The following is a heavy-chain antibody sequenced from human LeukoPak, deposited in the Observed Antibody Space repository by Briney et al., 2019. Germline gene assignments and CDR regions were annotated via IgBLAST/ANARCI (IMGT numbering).Heavy chain of an antibody. V-gene: IGHV1-8*01. CDR1: GYTFTSYD. D-gene: IGHD2-15*01. CDR3: ARDQDIVVVVAALRQREMGGFDP. CDR2: MNPNSGNT. J-gene: IGHJ5*02. Sequence: GASVKLSCKASGYTFTSYDINWVRQATGQGPEWMGWMNPNSGNTGYAQKFQGRVTMTRNTSISTDYMELSSLRSEDTAVYYCARDQDIVVVVAALRQREMGGFDPWGQGTLVTVSS.